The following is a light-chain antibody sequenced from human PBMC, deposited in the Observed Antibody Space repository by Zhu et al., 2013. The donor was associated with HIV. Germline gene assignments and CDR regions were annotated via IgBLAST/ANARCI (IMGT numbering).Light chain of an antibody. CDR3: QQYGSSPYT. CDR1: QSVSSSY. Sequence: EIALTQSPGTLSLSPGERATLSCRASQSVSSSYLAWYQQKPGQAPRLLIYGASSRATGIQDRFSGSGSGTAFTLTVTRLEPEDFAVYYCQQYGSSPYT. J-gene: IGKJ2*01. V-gene: IGKV3-20*01. CDR2: GAS.